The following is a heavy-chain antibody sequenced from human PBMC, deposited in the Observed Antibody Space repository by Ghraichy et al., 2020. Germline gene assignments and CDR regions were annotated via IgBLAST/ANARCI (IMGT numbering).Heavy chain of an antibody. CDR3: ARDSGLFYS. V-gene: IGHV4-59*01. Sequence: GSLRLSCTVSGGSISSYYWSWIRQPPGKGLEWIGYIYYSGSTNYNPSLKSRVTISVDTSKNQFSLKLSTVTAADTAVYYCARDSGLFYSWGQGTLVTVSS. D-gene: IGHD6-19*01. CDR2: IYYSGST. J-gene: IGHJ4*02. CDR1: GGSISSYY.